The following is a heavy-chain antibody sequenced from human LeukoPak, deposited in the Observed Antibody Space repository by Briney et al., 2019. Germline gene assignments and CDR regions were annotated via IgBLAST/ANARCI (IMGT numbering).Heavy chain of an antibody. D-gene: IGHD2-15*01. J-gene: IGHJ6*03. CDR2: IKQDGSEK. Sequence: PGGSLRLSCAASGFTFSSYWMSWVRQAPGKGLEWVANIKQDGSEKYYVDSVKGRFTISRDNAKNSLYLQMNSLRAEDTAVYYCARGNSCSGGSCYWDYYYYMDVWGKGTTVTVSS. V-gene: IGHV3-7*01. CDR3: ARGNSCSGGSCYWDYYYYMDV. CDR1: GFTFSSYW.